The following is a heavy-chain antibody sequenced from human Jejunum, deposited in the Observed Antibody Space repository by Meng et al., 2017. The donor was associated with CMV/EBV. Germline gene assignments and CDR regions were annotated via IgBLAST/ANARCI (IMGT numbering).Heavy chain of an antibody. CDR3: ARGSIFVSFDS. CDR2: IHDTGST. D-gene: IGHD3-3*01. J-gene: IGHJ4*02. Sequence: QVQVQEAGPGLVKPAQTLSLSCSVSGGSRGSGDYYWSWIRQPPGKGLEWIGYIHDTGSTYYNPSLKSRVDISLGTSRNHFSLTLSSVTAEDTAVYFCARGSIFVSFDSWGQGTLVTVSS. CDR1: GGSRGSGDYY. V-gene: IGHV4-30-4*08.